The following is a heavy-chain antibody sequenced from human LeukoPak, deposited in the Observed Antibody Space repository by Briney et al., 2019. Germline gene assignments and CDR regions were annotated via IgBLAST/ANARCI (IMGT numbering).Heavy chain of an antibody. CDR3: AKARGNLRANYFDY. V-gene: IGHV3-48*01. CDR2: ISGSSGII. J-gene: IGHJ4*02. D-gene: IGHD1-14*01. CDR1: GFTFNTYT. Sequence: AGGSLRLSCAASGFTFNTYTMNWVRQAPGKGLEWVSYISGSSGIIDYADSVRGRFTISRDNAKNSLYLQMNSLRAEDTAVYYCAKARGNLRANYFDYWGQGTLVTVSS.